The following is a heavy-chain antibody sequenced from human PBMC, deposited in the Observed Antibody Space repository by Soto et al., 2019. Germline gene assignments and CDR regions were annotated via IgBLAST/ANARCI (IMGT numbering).Heavy chain of an antibody. J-gene: IGHJ6*03. Sequence: GGSLRLSCAASGFTFSSYSMNWVRQAPGKGLEWVSYISSSSSTIYYADTVKGRFTLARDNAKNSLYLQMNGLRAEETAVYYCARDSGFWSGPDPYYYYYMDVWGKGTTVTVSS. CDR1: GFTFSSYS. CDR3: ARDSGFWSGPDPYYYYYMDV. V-gene: IGHV3-48*01. D-gene: IGHD3-3*01. CDR2: ISSSSSTI.